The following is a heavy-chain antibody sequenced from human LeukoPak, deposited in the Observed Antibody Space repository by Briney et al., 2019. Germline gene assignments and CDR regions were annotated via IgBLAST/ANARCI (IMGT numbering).Heavy chain of an antibody. D-gene: IGHD1-7*01. CDR2: ISLSGTTI. CDR3: ARGRRITGTSPGY. Sequence: GGSLRLSCAASGFTFSDYYMIWIRQAPGKGLEWVSYISLSGTTIYYADSVKGRFTISRDNAKNSLYLQMNSLRAEDTAVYYCARGRRITGTSPGYWGQGTLVTVSS. J-gene: IGHJ4*02. V-gene: IGHV3-11*04. CDR1: GFTFSDYY.